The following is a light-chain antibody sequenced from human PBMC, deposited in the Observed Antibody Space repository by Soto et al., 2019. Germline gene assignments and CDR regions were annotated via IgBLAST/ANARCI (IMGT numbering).Light chain of an antibody. CDR1: SSDIGSYHY. V-gene: IGLV2-14*01. CDR3: SSYASSSTLV. J-gene: IGLJ2*01. CDR2: EVS. Sequence: QSALTQPASVSGSPGQSIAISCTGTSSDIGSYHYVSWYQHHPGKAPKLIIYEVSNRPSGVSDRFSGSKSGNTASLTISGFQAEDEADYYCSSYASSSTLVFGGGTKLTVL.